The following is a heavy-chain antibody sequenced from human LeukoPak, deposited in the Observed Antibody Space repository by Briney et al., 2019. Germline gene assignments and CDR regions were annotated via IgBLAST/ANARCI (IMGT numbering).Heavy chain of an antibody. D-gene: IGHD3-3*01. V-gene: IGHV3-30-3*01. CDR2: ISYDGSNK. CDR1: GFTFSSYA. J-gene: IGHJ4*02. CDR3: ASAGPYYDFWSGYPLAY. Sequence: GGSLRLSCAASGFTFSSYAMHWVRQAPGKGLEWVAVISYDGSNKYYADSVKGRFTISRDNSKNTLYLQMNSLRAEDTAVYYCASAGPYYDFWSGYPLAYWGQGTLVTVSS.